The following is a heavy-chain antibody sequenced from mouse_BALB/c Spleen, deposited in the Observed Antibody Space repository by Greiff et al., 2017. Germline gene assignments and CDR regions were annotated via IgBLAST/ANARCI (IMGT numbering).Heavy chain of an antibody. Sequence: EVKLVESGGGLVKPGGSLKLSCAASGFTFSSYTMSWVRQTPEKRLEWVATISSGGGNTYYPDSVKGRFTISRDNAKNNLYLQMSSLRSEDTALYYCARFGKGTFYYAMDYWGQGTSVTVSS. CDR2: ISSGGGNT. CDR3: ARFGKGTFYYAMDY. J-gene: IGHJ4*01. CDR1: GFTFSSYT. D-gene: IGHD2-1*01. V-gene: IGHV5-9*03.